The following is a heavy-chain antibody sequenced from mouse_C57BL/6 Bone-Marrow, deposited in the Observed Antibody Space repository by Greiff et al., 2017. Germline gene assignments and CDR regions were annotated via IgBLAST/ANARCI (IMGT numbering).Heavy chain of an antibody. D-gene: IGHD2-4*01. Sequence: QVQLQQPGAELVKPGASVQLSCKASGYTFTNYWMHWVKQRPGQGLEWIGMMHPNGGSPDYNEKFKSDATLSVDKSSRTAYMELSSLTSADSAVYYCARAYDYDDYTMDYWGQGPSVTVSS. CDR3: ARAYDYDDYTMDY. J-gene: IGHJ4*01. V-gene: IGHV1-64*01. CDR1: GYTFTNYW. CDR2: MHPNGGSP.